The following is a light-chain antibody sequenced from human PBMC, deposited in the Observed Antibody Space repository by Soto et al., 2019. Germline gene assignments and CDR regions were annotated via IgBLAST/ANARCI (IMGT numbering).Light chain of an antibody. J-gene: IGKJ4*01. CDR2: EAS. CDR1: QTVSSS. Sequence: ILFTQSPRTQSFSSRAIATLFRRASQTVSSSLAWYQQKPGQAPRLLIYEASNRATGIPARFSGSGSEADFTLTISSLEPEDFALYYCQQHINWPLTFGGGTKVDIK. V-gene: IGKV3-11*01. CDR3: QQHINWPLT.